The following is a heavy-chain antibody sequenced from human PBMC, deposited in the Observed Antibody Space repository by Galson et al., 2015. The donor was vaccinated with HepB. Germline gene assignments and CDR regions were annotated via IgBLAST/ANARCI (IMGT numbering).Heavy chain of an antibody. D-gene: IGHD3-10*01. CDR2: ISYNSGST. J-gene: IGHJ6*02. V-gene: IGHV3-9*01. CDR1: GFKFDDYA. Sequence: SLRLSCAASGFKFDDYAMHWVRQAPGKGLEWVSGISYNSGSTAYADSVKGRFTISRANAKKSLYLQMNSLSAEDTALYYCAKVGDGSGNYYYYYGMEVWGQGTTVTDSS. CDR3: AKVGDGSGNYYYYYGMEV.